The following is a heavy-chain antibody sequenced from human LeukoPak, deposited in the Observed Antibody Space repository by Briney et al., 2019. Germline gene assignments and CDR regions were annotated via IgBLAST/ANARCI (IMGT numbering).Heavy chain of an antibody. D-gene: IGHD3-10*01. J-gene: IGHJ3*02. CDR1: GGSFSGYY. CDR2: IFYSGST. CDR3: AKSNGYGLVDI. V-gene: IGHV4-34*12. Sequence: TSETLSLTCAVYGGSFSGYYWSWIRQPPGKGLEWIGNIFYSGSTYYSPSLRSRVTISLDTSRNQFSLKLNSVTAADTAVYYCAKSNGYGLVDIWGQGTMVTVSS.